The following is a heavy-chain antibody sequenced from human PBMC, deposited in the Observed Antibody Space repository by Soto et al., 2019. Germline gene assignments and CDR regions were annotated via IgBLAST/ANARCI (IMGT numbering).Heavy chain of an antibody. Sequence: SETLSLTCTVSGGSISSYYWIWIRQPPGKGLEWIGYIYYSGSTNYNPSLKSRVTTSVDTSKNQFSLKLSSVTAADTAVYYCAREIHEQWLVRYFDYWGQGTLVTVSS. CDR3: AREIHEQWLVRYFDY. V-gene: IGHV4-59*01. D-gene: IGHD6-19*01. CDR2: IYYSGST. J-gene: IGHJ4*02. CDR1: GGSISSYY.